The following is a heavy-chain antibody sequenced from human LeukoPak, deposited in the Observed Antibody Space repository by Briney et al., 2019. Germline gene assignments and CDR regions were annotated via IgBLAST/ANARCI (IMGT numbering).Heavy chain of an antibody. CDR3: ARATTGDDDFDY. CDR2: ISYDGSNK. Sequence: GGSLRLSCAASGFTFSSYAMHWVRQAPGKGLEWVAVISYDGSNKDYADSVKGRFTISRDNSKNTLYLQMNSLRGEDTAVYYCARATTGDDDFDYWGQGTLVTVSS. CDR1: GFTFSSYA. V-gene: IGHV3-30*04. J-gene: IGHJ4*02. D-gene: IGHD2-21*02.